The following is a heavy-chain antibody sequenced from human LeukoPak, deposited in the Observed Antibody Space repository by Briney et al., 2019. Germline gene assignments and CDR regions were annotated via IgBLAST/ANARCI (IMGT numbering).Heavy chain of an antibody. Sequence: GASVKVSCKASGYTFPSYYMHWVRQAPGQGLEWMGIINPSGGSTSYAQKFQGRVTMTRDTSTSTVYMELSSLRSEDTAVYYCARDSVVVAATPRLYYYYYYMDVWGKGTTVTVSS. CDR1: GYTFPSYY. J-gene: IGHJ6*03. D-gene: IGHD2-15*01. V-gene: IGHV1-46*01. CDR2: INPSGGST. CDR3: ARDSVVVAATPRLYYYYYYMDV.